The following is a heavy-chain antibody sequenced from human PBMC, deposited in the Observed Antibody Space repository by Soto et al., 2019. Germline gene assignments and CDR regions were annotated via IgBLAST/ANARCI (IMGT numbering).Heavy chain of an antibody. Sequence: EVQLVESGGGLVQPGGSLRLSCAASGFPLSIYSMNWVRQAPGKGLEWVSYISSSSSTIYYADSVKGRFTISRDNAKNSLYLQMNSLRDEDTAVYYCAREFDASGRYYGVDQWGQGTLVTVSS. CDR3: AREFDASGRYYGVDQ. D-gene: IGHD1-26*01. CDR2: ISSSSSTI. V-gene: IGHV3-48*02. CDR1: GFPLSIYS. J-gene: IGHJ4*02.